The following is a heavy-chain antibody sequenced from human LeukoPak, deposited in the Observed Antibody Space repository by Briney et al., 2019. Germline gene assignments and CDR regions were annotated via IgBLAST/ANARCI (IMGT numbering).Heavy chain of an antibody. D-gene: IGHD3-9*01. J-gene: IGHJ3*02. Sequence: ASVKVSCTASGYTFTSYGISWVRQAPGQGLEWMGWISAYNGNTNYAQKLQGRVTMTTDTSTSTAYMELRSLRSDDTAVYYCARENYYDILTGFGFAGAFDIWGQGTMVTVSS. CDR2: ISAYNGNT. CDR3: ARENYYDILTGFGFAGAFDI. CDR1: GYTFTSYG. V-gene: IGHV1-18*01.